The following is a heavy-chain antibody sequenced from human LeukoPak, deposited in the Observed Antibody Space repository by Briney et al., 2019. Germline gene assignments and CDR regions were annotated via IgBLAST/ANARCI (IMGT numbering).Heavy chain of an antibody. V-gene: IGHV3-21*01. CDR1: GFTFSNFA. CDR3: ARIGAGSSRDY. Sequence: PGGSLRLSCAASGFTFSNFAMTWVRQAPGKGLEWVSSIVGSSSPYYAGSLKGRFTISRDNAKNSLYLQMNSLRAEDTAVYYCARIGAGSSRDYWGQGTLVTVSS. D-gene: IGHD6-13*01. J-gene: IGHJ4*02. CDR2: IVGSSSP.